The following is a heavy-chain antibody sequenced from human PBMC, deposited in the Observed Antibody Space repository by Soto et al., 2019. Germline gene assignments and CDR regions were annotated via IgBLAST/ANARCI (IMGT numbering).Heavy chain of an antibody. V-gene: IGHV4-34*01. Sequence: QVQLQQRGAGLLKPSETLSLTCVVYDGSLSGYYWSWIRQLPGKGLEWMGEITPGGSAAYHPSLKRRAAISLDPSKNQMSLELKSVTAADTGIYYCVRGGGWRWTPTWGQGTLVTVSS. CDR2: ITPGGSA. CDR3: VRGGGWRWTPT. CDR1: DGSLSGYY. D-gene: IGHD3-3*01. J-gene: IGHJ4*02.